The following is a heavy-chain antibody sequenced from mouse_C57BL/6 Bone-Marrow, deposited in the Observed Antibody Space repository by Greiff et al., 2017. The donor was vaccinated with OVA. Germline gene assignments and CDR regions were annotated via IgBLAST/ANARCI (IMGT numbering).Heavy chain of an antibody. D-gene: IGHD2-4*01. CDR1: GYAFTNYL. J-gene: IGHJ2*01. V-gene: IGHV1-54*01. CDR3: ARYDYDRGGFDY. Sequence: QVQLQQSGAELVRPGTSVKVSCKASGYAFTNYLIEWVKQRPGQGLEWIGVINPGSGGTNYTEKFKGKATLTADKSSSTAYMQLSSLTSEDSAVYFCARYDYDRGGFDYWGQGTTLTVSS. CDR2: INPGSGGT.